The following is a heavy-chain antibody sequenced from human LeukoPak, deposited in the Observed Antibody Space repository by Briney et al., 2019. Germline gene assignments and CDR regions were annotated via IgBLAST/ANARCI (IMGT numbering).Heavy chain of an antibody. V-gene: IGHV1-18*01. J-gene: IGHJ4*02. CDR3: ARDHQWLVQSRVDY. D-gene: IGHD6-19*01. Sequence: ASVKVSCKASGYTFTSYGISWVRQAPGQGLEWMGWISAYNGNTNYAQKLQGRVTMTTDTSTSTAYMELRSLRSDDTVVYYCARDHQWLVQSRVDYWGQGTLVTVSS. CDR2: ISAYNGNT. CDR1: GYTFTSYG.